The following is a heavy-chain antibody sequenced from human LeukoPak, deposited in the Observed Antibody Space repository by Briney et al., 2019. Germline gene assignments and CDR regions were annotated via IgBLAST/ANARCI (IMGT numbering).Heavy chain of an antibody. Sequence: GGSLRLSCAASGFTFSNYWVHWVRQAPGKGLVWVSRINRDGSTTNYADSVKGRFTVSRDNAKNTLNLQMNSLRAEDTAVYYCARDRKSGESSEIDFWGQGTLVTVSS. J-gene: IGHJ4*02. CDR3: ARDRKSGESSEIDF. CDR2: INRDGSTT. CDR1: GFTFSNYW. D-gene: IGHD3-10*01. V-gene: IGHV3-74*01.